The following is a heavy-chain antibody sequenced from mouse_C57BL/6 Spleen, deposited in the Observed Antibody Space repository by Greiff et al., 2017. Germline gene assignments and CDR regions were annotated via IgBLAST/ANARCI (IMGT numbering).Heavy chain of an antibody. Sequence: QVQLQQPGAELVKPGASVKLSCKASGYTFTSYWMHWVKQRPGQGLEWIGMIHPNSGSTNYNEKFTSKATLTVDKSSSTAYMQLSSLTSEDAAVHYCVRSSDYDDYAMDYWGQGTSVTVSS. J-gene: IGHJ4*01. V-gene: IGHV1-64*01. D-gene: IGHD2-4*01. CDR1: GYTFTSYW. CDR3: VRSSDYDDYAMDY. CDR2: IHPNSGST.